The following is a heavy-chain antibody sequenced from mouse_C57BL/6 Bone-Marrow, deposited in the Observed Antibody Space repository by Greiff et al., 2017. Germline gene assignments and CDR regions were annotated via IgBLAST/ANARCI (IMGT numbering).Heavy chain of an antibody. CDR1: GYTFTDYA. V-gene: IGHV1-67*01. Sequence: VQLQQSGPELVRPGVSVKISCKGSGYTFTDYAMHWVKQSHAKSLEWIGVISTYYGDASYNQKFKDKATMTGDKSSSTAYMELARLTSEDSAVYYCARGRDTTRGFDYWGQGTTLTVSS. J-gene: IGHJ2*01. CDR2: ISTYYGDA. CDR3: ARGRDTTRGFDY. D-gene: IGHD1-1*01.